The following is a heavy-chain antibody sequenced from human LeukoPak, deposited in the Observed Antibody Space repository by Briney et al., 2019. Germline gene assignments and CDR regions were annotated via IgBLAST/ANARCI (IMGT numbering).Heavy chain of an antibody. Sequence: ASVKVSCKASGYTFTSYYMHWVRQAPGQGLEWMGIINPSGGSTSYAQKFQGRVTMTRDTSTSTVYMELSSLRSEDTAVYYCALAEKYYDILTGYYPNGYFDYWGQGTLVTVSS. J-gene: IGHJ4*02. CDR2: INPSGGST. CDR1: GYTFTSYY. CDR3: ALAEKYYDILTGYYPNGYFDY. V-gene: IGHV1-46*01. D-gene: IGHD3-9*01.